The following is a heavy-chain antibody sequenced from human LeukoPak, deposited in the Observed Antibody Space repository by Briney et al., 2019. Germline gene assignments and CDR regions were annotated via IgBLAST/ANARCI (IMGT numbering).Heavy chain of an antibody. CDR1: GGSSRRGAYF. Sequence: SQSLSLTSAVSGGSSRRGAYFWSWPRHPPGNGLEWIGHIHYSGDTYYNPSLKSRVSISVDTSKNQFSLKLSSVTAADTAVYYCARENNDYGGKKAFDYWGQGTLVTVSS. CDR3: ARENNDYGGKKAFDY. J-gene: IGHJ4*02. D-gene: IGHD4-23*01. CDR2: IHYSGDT. V-gene: IGHV4-30-4*01.